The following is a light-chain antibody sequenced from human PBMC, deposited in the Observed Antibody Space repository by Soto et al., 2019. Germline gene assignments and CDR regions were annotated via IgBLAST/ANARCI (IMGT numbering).Light chain of an antibody. CDR1: SSNIGGYNV. V-gene: IGLV2-23*01. CDR2: ESI. J-gene: IGLJ1*01. Sequence: QSVLTQPASVSGSPGQSITISCSGTSSNIGGYNVVSWYQQHPGKAPKVTVYESIKRPSGVSDRFSGSTSGSTASLTISGLQAEDEAEYYCCSYVGATTYVFGSGTKVTVL. CDR3: CSYVGATTYV.